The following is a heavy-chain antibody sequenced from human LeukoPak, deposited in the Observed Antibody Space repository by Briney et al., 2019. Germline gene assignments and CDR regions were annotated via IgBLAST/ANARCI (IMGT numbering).Heavy chain of an antibody. Sequence: PGGSLRLSCVASGFTFSSYSMNWVRQAPGKGLEWISYISSRGSSIYYADSVKGRCTISRDNSKNTLYLQMNSLRAEDTAVYYCAKLLMAMVRGVDIDCWGQGTLVTVSS. D-gene: IGHD3-10*01. CDR2: ISSRGSSI. J-gene: IGHJ4*02. V-gene: IGHV3-48*01. CDR3: AKLLMAMVRGVDIDC. CDR1: GFTFSSYS.